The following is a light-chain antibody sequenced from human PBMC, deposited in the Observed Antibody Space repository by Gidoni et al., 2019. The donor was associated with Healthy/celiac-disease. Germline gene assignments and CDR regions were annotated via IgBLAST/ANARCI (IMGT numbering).Light chain of an antibody. J-gene: IGKJ4*02. Sequence: EIVLTQSPGTLSLSPGERATLSCRASQSVSSSYLAWYQQKHGQAPRLLIYGASGRATGIPDRFSGSGSGTDFTLTISRLEPEDFAVDYCQQYGSSPLTFGGGTKVEIK. CDR3: QQYGSSPLT. CDR1: QSVSSSY. V-gene: IGKV3-20*01. CDR2: GAS.